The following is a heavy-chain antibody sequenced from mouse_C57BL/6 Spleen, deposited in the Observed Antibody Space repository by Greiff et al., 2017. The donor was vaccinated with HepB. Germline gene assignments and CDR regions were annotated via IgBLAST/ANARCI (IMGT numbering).Heavy chain of an antibody. CDR3: ARKGLTTVVARYFDV. CDR2: ISYDGSN. D-gene: IGHD1-1*01. CDR1: GYSITSGYY. Sequence: EVKLQESGPGLVKPSQSLSLTCSVTGYSITSGYYWNWIRQFPGNKLEWMGYISYDGSNNYNPSLKNRISITRDTSKNQVFLKLNSVTTEDTDTYYCARKGLTTVVARYFDVWGTGTTVTVSS. J-gene: IGHJ1*03. V-gene: IGHV3-6*01.